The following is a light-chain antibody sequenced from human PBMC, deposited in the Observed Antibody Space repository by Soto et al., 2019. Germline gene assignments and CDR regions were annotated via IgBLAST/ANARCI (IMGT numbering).Light chain of an antibody. J-gene: IGKJ4*01. CDR1: QDIKNC. CDR2: DAS. V-gene: IGKV1-33*01. Sequence: DIRMTQSPSSLSASVGDRITITCQASQDIKNCLNWYQQKPGKAPNLLIYDASNLEVGVPSRFSGSGSGTDFTLTISSLQPEDIATYYCHQYDNVPLTFGGGTKVEL. CDR3: HQYDNVPLT.